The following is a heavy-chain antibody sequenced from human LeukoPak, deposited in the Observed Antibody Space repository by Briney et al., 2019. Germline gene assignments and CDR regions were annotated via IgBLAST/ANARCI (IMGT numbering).Heavy chain of an antibody. Sequence: GGSLRLSCAASGFTFSSYAMHWVRQAPGKGLEWVAVISYDGSNKYYADSVKGRFTISRDNSKNTLYLQMNSLRAEDTAVYYCARDNSVEDTAWWFDPWGQGTLVTVSS. V-gene: IGHV3-30*04. D-gene: IGHD4-23*01. J-gene: IGHJ5*02. CDR1: GFTFSSYA. CDR2: ISYDGSNK. CDR3: ARDNSVEDTAWWFDP.